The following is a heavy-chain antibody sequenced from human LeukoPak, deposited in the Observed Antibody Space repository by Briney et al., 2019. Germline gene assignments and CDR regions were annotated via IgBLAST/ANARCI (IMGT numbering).Heavy chain of an antibody. CDR2: IYYSGST. J-gene: IGHJ5*02. CDR3: ARDKGRGSGWSTGFS. Sequence: SETLSLTCTVSGGSISTYYWSWIRQPPGKGLEWIGYIYYSGSTNYNPSLKSRVTISVDTSKNQFSLKLTSVTAADTAVYYCARDKGRGSGWSTGFSWGQGTLVTVSS. CDR1: GGSISTYY. V-gene: IGHV4-59*01. D-gene: IGHD6-19*01.